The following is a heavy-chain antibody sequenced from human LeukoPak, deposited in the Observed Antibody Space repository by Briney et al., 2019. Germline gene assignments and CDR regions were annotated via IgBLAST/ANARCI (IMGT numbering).Heavy chain of an antibody. CDR3: ARHEYSGSYYGLTWFDP. Sequence: PSETLSLTCTVSGGSISSSGYSWGWIRQPPGKGLEWIASIYYSGSTYYNPSLKSRVTISVDTSKHQLSLKLSSLTAADTAVYYCARHEYSGSYYGLTWFDPWGQGTLVTVSS. J-gene: IGHJ5*02. V-gene: IGHV4-39*01. CDR1: GGSISSSGYS. D-gene: IGHD1-26*01. CDR2: IYYSGST.